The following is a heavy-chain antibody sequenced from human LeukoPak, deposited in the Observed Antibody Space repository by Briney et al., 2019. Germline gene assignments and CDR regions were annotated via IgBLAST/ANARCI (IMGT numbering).Heavy chain of an antibody. CDR2: ISAYNGNT. J-gene: IGHJ6*02. CDR1: GYTFTSYG. D-gene: IGHD3-3*01. CDR3: ARRASDYDFWRGYYYYGMDV. Sequence: VSVKVSCKASGYTFTSYGISWVRQAPGQGLEWMGWISAYNGNTNYAQKLQGRVTMTTDTSTSTAYMELSSLRSEDTAVYYCARRASDYDFWRGYYYYGMDVWGQGTTVTVSS. V-gene: IGHV1-18*01.